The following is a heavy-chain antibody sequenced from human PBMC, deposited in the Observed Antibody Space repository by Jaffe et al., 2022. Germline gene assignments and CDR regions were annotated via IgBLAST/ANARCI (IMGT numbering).Heavy chain of an antibody. CDR1: GYTFTGYY. J-gene: IGHJ3*02. CDR3: AREKLERASAGAFDI. Sequence: QVQLVQSGAEVKKPGASVKVSCKASGYTFTGYYMHWVRQAPGQGLEWMGRINPNSGGTNYAQKFQGRVTMTRDTSISTAYMELSRLRSDDTAVYYCAREKLERASAGAFDIWGQGTMVTVSS. D-gene: IGHD1-1*01. V-gene: IGHV1-2*06. CDR2: INPNSGGT.